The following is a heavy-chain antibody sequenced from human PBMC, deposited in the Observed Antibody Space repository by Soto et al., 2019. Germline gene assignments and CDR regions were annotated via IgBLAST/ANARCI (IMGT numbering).Heavy chain of an antibody. J-gene: IGHJ4*02. CDR1: GGSFSGYY. CDR3: ARGRVTARKISGIDY. V-gene: IGHV4-34*01. Sequence: SETLSLTCAVYGGSFSGYYWSWIRQPPGKGLEWIGEINHSGSTNYNPSLKSRVTISVDTSKNQFSLKLSSVTAADTAVYYCARGRVTARKISGIDYWGQGTLVTVSS. D-gene: IGHD2-21*02. CDR2: INHSGST.